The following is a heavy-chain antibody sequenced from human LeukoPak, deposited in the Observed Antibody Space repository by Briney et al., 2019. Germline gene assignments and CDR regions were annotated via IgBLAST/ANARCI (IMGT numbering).Heavy chain of an antibody. Sequence: PGGSLRLSCAASGFTFSTYTMNWVRQAPGKGLEWVSSISSIGSTIYYADSVKGRFTISRDNAKNSLYLQMNSLRAEDTAVYYCARAFEYSSSFDAFDIWGQGTMVTVSS. CDR3: ARAFEYSSSFDAFDI. J-gene: IGHJ3*02. CDR1: GFTFSTYT. CDR2: ISSIGSTI. D-gene: IGHD6-6*01. V-gene: IGHV3-48*01.